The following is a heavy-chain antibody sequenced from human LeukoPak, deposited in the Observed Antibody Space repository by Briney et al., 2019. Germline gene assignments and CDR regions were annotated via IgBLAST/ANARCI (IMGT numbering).Heavy chain of an antibody. D-gene: IGHD1-14*01. Sequence: SETLSLTCTVSGGSIGSYYWSWIRQPAGKGLEWIGRIYISGSTDYNPSLKSRVTMSIDTSKNQFSLQLVSVTAADTAVYFCASFGNSAFGIWGQGTMVTVSS. V-gene: IGHV4-4*07. CDR2: IYISGST. CDR1: GGSIGSYY. J-gene: IGHJ3*02. CDR3: ASFGNSAFGI.